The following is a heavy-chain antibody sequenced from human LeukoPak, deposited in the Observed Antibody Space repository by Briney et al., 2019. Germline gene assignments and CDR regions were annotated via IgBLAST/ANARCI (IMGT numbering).Heavy chain of an antibody. V-gene: IGHV1-8*03. CDR2: MNPDSGNT. CDR3: ARGRGKLFTYYYYYMDV. D-gene: IGHD3-10*01. J-gene: IGHJ6*03. CDR1: GYTFTVYD. Sequence: ASVKVSCKASGYTFTVYDINWVRQAPGQGLEWMGWMNPDSGNTGYAQTCQGRVTITRNTSINTAYMELSSLRSEDTAVYYCARGRGKLFTYYYYYMDVWGTGTTVTVSS.